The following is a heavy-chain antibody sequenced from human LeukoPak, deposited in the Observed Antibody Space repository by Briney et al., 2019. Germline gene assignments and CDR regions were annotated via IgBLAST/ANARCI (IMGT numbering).Heavy chain of an antibody. V-gene: IGHV3-30*04. Sequence: GRSLRLSCAASGFIFSNYAMRWVRQAPGKGLEWVALISSDGSKIYYADSVKGRFTISRDNSRNTLYLQMNSLRAEDSAVYYCARGLHRRCSGGICYQPFDYWGQGTLVTVSS. J-gene: IGHJ4*02. CDR1: GFIFSNYA. CDR2: ISSDGSKI. CDR3: ARGLHRRCSGGICYQPFDY. D-gene: IGHD2-15*01.